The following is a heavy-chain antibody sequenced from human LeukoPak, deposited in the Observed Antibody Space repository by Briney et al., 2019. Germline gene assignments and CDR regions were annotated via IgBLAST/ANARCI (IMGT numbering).Heavy chain of an antibody. Sequence: ASVKVSCKASGGTFSSYAISWVRQAPGQGLEWMGGIIPIFGTANYARKFQGRVTITADESTSTAYMELSSLRSEDTAVYYCARGNWNDFPTGYYYYGMDVWGKGTTVTVSS. V-gene: IGHV1-69*13. CDR2: IIPIFGTA. CDR1: GGTFSSYA. CDR3: ARGNWNDFPTGYYYYGMDV. J-gene: IGHJ6*04. D-gene: IGHD1-1*01.